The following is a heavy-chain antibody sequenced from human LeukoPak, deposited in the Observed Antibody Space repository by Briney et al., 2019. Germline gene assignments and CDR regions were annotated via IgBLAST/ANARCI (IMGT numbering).Heavy chain of an antibody. J-gene: IGHJ3*01. CDR2: INQDRSEK. D-gene: IGHD1-26*01. V-gene: IGHV3-7*01. Sequence: GGSLRLSCAASGFTFSYYWMSWVRQAPGKGLEWVANINQDRSEKYYVDSVKGRFTISRDNANNSLYLLMNSLRAEDTAVYYCARRGDGELPLIDYWGQGTMVTVSS. CDR3: ARRGDGELPLIDY. CDR1: GFTFSYYW.